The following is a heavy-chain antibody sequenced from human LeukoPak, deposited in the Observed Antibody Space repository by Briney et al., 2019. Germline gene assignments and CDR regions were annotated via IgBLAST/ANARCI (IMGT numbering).Heavy chain of an antibody. D-gene: IGHD3-3*01. V-gene: IGHV3-23*01. CDR1: GFTFSSYA. Sequence: PGGSLRLSCAASGFTFSSYAMSWVRQAPGKGLGWVSAISGSGGSTYYADSVKGRFTVSRDNSKNTLYLQMNSLRAEDTAVYYCAKVYDFWSGSNTYYFDYWGQGTLVTVSS. CDR2: ISGSGGST. J-gene: IGHJ4*02. CDR3: AKVYDFWSGSNTYYFDY.